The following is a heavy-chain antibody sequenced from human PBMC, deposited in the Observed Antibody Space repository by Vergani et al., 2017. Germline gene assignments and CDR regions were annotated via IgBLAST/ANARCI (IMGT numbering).Heavy chain of an antibody. Sequence: QVQLVQSGAEVKKPGSSVKVSCKASGGTFSSYAISWVRQAPGQGLEWMGRIIPILGIANYAQKFQGRVTITADKSTSTDYMELSSLRSEDTAVYYCARWDYVSNGMDVWGQGTTVTVSS. CDR2: IIPILGIA. CDR1: GGTFSSYA. D-gene: IGHD4-17*01. V-gene: IGHV1-69*04. CDR3: ARWDYVSNGMDV. J-gene: IGHJ6*02.